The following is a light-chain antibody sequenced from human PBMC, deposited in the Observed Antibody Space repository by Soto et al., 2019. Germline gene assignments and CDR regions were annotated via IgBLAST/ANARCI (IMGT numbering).Light chain of an antibody. CDR3: QQYDNLPLT. Sequence: DIQMTQPPPSLSASVGDRVTITCRASQGIRNDLGWYQQKPGKAPKLLIYDASNLETGVPSRFSGSGSGTDFTFTISSLQPEDIATYYCQQYDNLPLTFGGGSKVDIK. J-gene: IGKJ4*01. CDR1: QGIRND. CDR2: DAS. V-gene: IGKV1-33*01.